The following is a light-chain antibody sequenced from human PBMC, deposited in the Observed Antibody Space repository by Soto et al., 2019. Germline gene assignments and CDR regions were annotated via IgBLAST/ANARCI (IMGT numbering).Light chain of an antibody. J-gene: IGLJ1*01. CDR1: NSDVGSYNY. Sequence: QSALTQPPSASGSPGQSVTISCTGSNSDVGSYNYVSWYQQNPGKAPKLIIYDVSKRPPGVPDRFSGSKSGNTASLSVSGLQAEDDGDYYCSSYAGSNIYVFGTGTKLTVL. CDR3: SSYAGSNIYV. V-gene: IGLV2-8*01. CDR2: DVS.